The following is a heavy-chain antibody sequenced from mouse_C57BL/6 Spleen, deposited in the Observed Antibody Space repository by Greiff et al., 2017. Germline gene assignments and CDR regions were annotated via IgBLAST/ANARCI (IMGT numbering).Heavy chain of an antibody. CDR2: INPNNGGT. J-gene: IGHJ2*01. V-gene: IGHV1-22*01. CDR3: ARRTYYSNGYFDY. CDR1: GYTFTDYN. D-gene: IGHD2-5*01. Sequence: VQLKESGPELVKPGASVKMSCKASGYTFTDYNMHWVKQSHGKSLEWIGYINPNNGGTSYNQKFKGKATLTVNKSSSTAYMELRSLTSEDSAVYYCARRTYYSNGYFDYWGQGTTLTVSS.